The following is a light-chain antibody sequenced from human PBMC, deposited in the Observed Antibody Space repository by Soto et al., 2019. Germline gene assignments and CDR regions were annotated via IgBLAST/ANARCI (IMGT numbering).Light chain of an antibody. CDR2: EVS. J-gene: IGLJ1*01. CDR1: SSDVGSDNL. Sequence: QSVLTQPASVSGSPGQSITISCTGTSSDVGSDNLVSWYQQHPGKAPKLMIYEVSKRPSGVSNRFSGSKSGNTASLTISGLQGDDEADYHCCSYVSTSTYVFGTGTKVTVL. V-gene: IGLV2-23*02. CDR3: CSYVSTSTYV.